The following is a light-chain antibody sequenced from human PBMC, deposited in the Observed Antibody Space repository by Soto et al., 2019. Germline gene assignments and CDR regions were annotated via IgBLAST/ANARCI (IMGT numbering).Light chain of an antibody. V-gene: IGKV1-8*01. CDR2: AAS. J-gene: IGKJ5*01. Sequence: IRRTHSPSSFSASTLYRVTITCLASQGISSYLAWYQQKPGKAPKLLIYAASTLQSGVPLSFSGSGSGTSFTLTISSLQPEDFATYYCQQLLSYPITFGQGTRLEIK. CDR3: QQLLSYPIT. CDR1: QGISSY.